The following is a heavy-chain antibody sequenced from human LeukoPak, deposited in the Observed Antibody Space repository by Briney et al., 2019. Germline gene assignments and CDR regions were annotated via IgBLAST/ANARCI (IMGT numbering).Heavy chain of an antibody. CDR1: GFTFSSYD. V-gene: IGHV3-23*01. CDR2: RSGDGGST. CDR3: AKALNYWYFDL. Sequence: GGALRLSCAASGFTFSSYDMSWVRQAPGRGREWVSARSGDGGSTYADSVKGRFTISRDNSKNTLYLQMNSLSAADTATYYCAKALNYWYFDLWGRGNLVTVSS. J-gene: IGHJ2*01.